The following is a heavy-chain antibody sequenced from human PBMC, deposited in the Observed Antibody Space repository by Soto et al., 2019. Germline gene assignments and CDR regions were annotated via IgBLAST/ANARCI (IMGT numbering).Heavy chain of an antibody. D-gene: IGHD3-3*01. Sequence: QGQLVQSGAEVKTPGASVKVSCKASGYTFSSYGITWVRQAPGQGLEWMGWTSGYNGNTNYAQKLQGRVTMTTDTATSTGYMELRSLRSDDTAVYYCARVRDYHDFWSGYYKAWFDPWGQGTLVTVSS. CDR2: TSGYNGNT. CDR1: GYTFSSYG. CDR3: ARVRDYHDFWSGYYKAWFDP. J-gene: IGHJ5*02. V-gene: IGHV1-18*01.